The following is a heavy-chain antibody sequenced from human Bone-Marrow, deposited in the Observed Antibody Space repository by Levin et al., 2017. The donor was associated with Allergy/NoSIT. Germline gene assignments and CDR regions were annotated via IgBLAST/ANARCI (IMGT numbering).Heavy chain of an antibody. Sequence: GESLKISCAASGFTFSSYDIHWVRQAPGKGLEWVTLTSYDGSNKYYADSVRGRFTISRDNSKNTVFLQMNSLRREDTAVYYGARGKMQATLVAVDMWGQGTMVTVSS. J-gene: IGHJ3*02. D-gene: IGHD2-8*02. CDR3: ARGKMQATLVAVDM. CDR1: GFTFSSYD. CDR2: TSYDGSNK. V-gene: IGHV3-30-3*01.